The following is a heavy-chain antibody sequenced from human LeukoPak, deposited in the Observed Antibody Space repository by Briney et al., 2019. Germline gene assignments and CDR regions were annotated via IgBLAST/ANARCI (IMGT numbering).Heavy chain of an antibody. CDR2: INSDGSSI. D-gene: IGHD5-12*01. CDR1: GFTFSSYW. J-gene: IGHJ4*02. CDR3: AREGRVSGYDFDC. Sequence: GGSLRLSCAASGFTFSSYWMHWVRQAPGKGLVWVSRINSDGSSITYADSVKGRLTISRDDAKNTLYLQMNSLRVEDTAVYYCAREGRVSGYDFDCWGQGTLVTVSS. V-gene: IGHV3-74*03.